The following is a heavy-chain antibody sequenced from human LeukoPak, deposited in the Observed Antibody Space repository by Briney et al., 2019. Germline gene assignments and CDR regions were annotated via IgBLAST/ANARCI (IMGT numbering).Heavy chain of an antibody. CDR3: ARDRGGSLGAADY. J-gene: IGHJ4*02. CDR1: GFTFSSYS. CDR2: ISSSSSYI. V-gene: IGHV3-21*01. Sequence: GGYLRLSCAASGFTFSSYSMNWVRQAPGKGLEWVSSISSSSSYIYYADSVKGRFTISRDNAKNSLYLQMNSLRAEDTAVYYCARDRGGSLGAADYWGQGTLVTVSS. D-gene: IGHD1-26*01.